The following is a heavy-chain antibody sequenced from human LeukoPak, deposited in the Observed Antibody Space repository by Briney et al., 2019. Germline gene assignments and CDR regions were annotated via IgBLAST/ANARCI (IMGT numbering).Heavy chain of an antibody. CDR3: AKTMVRGPLRGYFDY. Sequence: TGGSLRLSCAASGFTFSSYAMSWLRQAPGKGLGWVSAISGSGGSPYYADSVKGRFTISRDNSKNTLYLQMNSLRAEDTAVYYCAKTMVRGPLRGYFDYWGQGTLVAVSS. D-gene: IGHD3-10*01. CDR1: GFTFSSYA. CDR2: ISGSGGSP. V-gene: IGHV3-23*01. J-gene: IGHJ4*02.